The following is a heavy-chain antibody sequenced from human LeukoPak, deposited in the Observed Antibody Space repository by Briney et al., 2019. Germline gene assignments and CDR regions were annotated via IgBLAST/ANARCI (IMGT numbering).Heavy chain of an antibody. CDR1: GFTFSTYA. V-gene: IGHV3-23*01. J-gene: IGHJ4*02. D-gene: IGHD6-19*01. Sequence: PGGSLRLSCAASGFTFSTYAMSWVRHFPGKGLEWVSALGDRTYYADSVKGRFTISRDNSKNTLYLQMNSLRAEDTAVFYCARGSGRGWSGTFFDSWGQGTLVTVSS. CDR2: LGDRT. CDR3: ARGSGRGWSGTFFDS.